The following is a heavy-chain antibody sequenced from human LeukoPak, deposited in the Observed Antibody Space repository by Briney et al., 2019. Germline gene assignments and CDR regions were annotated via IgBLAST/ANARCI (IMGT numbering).Heavy chain of an antibody. CDR3: ARVPKPIFGDQPTDAFDI. CDR2: INPSGGST. D-gene: IGHD3-10*01. V-gene: IGHV1-46*01. CDR1: GYTFTSYY. J-gene: IGHJ3*02. Sequence: ASVKVSCKASGYTFTSYYMHWVRQAPGQGLEWMGIINPSGGSTSYAQKFQGRVTMTRDTSTSTVYMELSSLRSEDTAVYYCARVPKPIFGDQPTDAFDIWGQGTMVTVSS.